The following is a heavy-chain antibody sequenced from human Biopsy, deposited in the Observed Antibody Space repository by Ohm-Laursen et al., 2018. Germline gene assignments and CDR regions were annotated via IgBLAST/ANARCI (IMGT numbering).Heavy chain of an antibody. CDR1: GFSLSTSGMC. CDR3: ARDLFDQSWIHADYSCHGMDV. CDR2: NDWDDDK. V-gene: IGHV2-70*11. D-gene: IGHD5-18*01. Sequence: TQTLTLTSTFSGFSLSTSGMCLSWIRQPPGKALEWLARNDWDDDKYYSTSLKTRLTISTDTSKNQVVLTMTNMDPVDTATYYCARDLFDQSWIHADYSCHGMDVWGQGTTVTVSS. J-gene: IGHJ6*02.